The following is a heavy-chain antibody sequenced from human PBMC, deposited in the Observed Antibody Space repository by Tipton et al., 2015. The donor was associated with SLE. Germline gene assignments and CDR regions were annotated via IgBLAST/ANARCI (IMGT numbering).Heavy chain of an antibody. CDR3: ARTAGRSVKLWYFDL. Sequence: TLSLTCTVSGGSIGSSSYYWGWIRQPPGKGLEWIGTTHYSGSTYYNPSLKSRVTMSIDTSKNQFSLKLSSVTDVDTAVYYCARTAGRSVKLWYFDLWGRGTLVTVSS. CDR2: THYSGST. V-gene: IGHV4-39*07. D-gene: IGHD5-18*01. CDR1: GGSIGSSSYY. J-gene: IGHJ2*01.